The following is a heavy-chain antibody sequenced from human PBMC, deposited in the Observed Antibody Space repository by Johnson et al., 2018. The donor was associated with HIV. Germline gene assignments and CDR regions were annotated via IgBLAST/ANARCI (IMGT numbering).Heavy chain of an antibody. CDR1: GFTVSSNY. CDR2: IYSGGCT. D-gene: IGHD2-15*01. V-gene: IGHV3-66*01. J-gene: IGHJ3*02. Sequence: VQLVESGGGLVQPGGSLRLSCAASGFTVSSNYMSWVRQAPGKGLEWVSVIYSGGCTYYADSVTGRLTISRDNAKNSLYLQMNSLRAEDTALYYCARDGTGGYCSGGRCYDAFDIWGQGTMVTVSS. CDR3: ARDGTGGYCSGGRCYDAFDI.